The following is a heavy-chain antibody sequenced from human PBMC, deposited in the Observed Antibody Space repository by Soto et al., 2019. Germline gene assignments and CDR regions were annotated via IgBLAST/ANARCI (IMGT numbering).Heavy chain of an antibody. CDR2: IAVGNGNT. V-gene: IGHV1-58*01. CDR3: AAGQDPFVASSHGNGVDV. CDR1: GFTFSSSA. D-gene: IGHD2-21*01. J-gene: IGHJ6*02. Sequence: QMQLVQSGPEVKKPGTSVTVSCKASGFTFSSSAVHWVRQARGQRLEWVGWIAVGNGNTNYAQKFQERVIITTDMSTSTAYMELNNLRSDDTAVYYCAAGQDPFVASSHGNGVDVWGQGTTVTVSS.